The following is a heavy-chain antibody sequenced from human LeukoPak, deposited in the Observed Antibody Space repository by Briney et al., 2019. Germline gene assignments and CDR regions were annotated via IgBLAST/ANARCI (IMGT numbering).Heavy chain of an antibody. CDR1: GFTFSNYW. V-gene: IGHV3-7*04. D-gene: IGHD3-16*01. Sequence: GGSLRLSCAASGFTFSNYWMSWVRQAPGKGLEWVANIKQDGSEKYYVDSVKGRFTISRDNAKNSLYLQMSSLRADDTAVYYCARGGRAYGGWGQGTLVTVSS. CDR2: IKQDGSEK. J-gene: IGHJ4*02. CDR3: ARGGRAYGG.